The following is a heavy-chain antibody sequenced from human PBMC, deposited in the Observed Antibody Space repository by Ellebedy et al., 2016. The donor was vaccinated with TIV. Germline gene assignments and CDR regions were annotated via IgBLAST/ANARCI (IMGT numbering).Heavy chain of an antibody. Sequence: SETLSLXCTVSGGSISSYYWSWIRQPPGKGLEWIGYIYYSGSTNYNPSLKSRVTISVDTSKNQFSLKLSSVTAADTAVYYCASGGESGSYSREYYFDYWGQGTLVTVSS. J-gene: IGHJ4*02. D-gene: IGHD1-26*01. CDR3: ASGGESGSYSREYYFDY. V-gene: IGHV4-59*01. CDR1: GGSISSYY. CDR2: IYYSGST.